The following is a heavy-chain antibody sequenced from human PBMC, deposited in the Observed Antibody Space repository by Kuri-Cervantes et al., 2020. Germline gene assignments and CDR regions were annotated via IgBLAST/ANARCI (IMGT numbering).Heavy chain of an antibody. D-gene: IGHD2-21*01. V-gene: IGHV3-15*01. CDR2: IKSKTDGGTT. J-gene: IGHJ4*02. CDR1: GFPFSNAW. Sequence: GGSLRLSCAASGFPFSNAWMSWVRQAPGKGLEWVGRIKSKTDGGTTDYAAPVKGRFTISRDDSKNTLYLQMNSLKTEDTAVYYCTTWRVVEADRGFDYWGQGTLVTVSS. CDR3: TTWRVVEADRGFDY.